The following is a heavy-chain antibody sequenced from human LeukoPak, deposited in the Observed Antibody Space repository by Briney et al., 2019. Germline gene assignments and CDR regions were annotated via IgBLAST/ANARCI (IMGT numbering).Heavy chain of an antibody. CDR1: GFTFSDYS. CDR2: ISKSGSYT. V-gene: IGHV3-21*05. CDR3: ARGDGYSYAGALDY. Sequence: GGSLRLSCAASGFTFSDYSMNWVRQAPGKGLEWVSYISKSGSYTNYADSVKGRFTISRENAKNSLYLQMNSLRPEDTAVYYCARGDGYSYAGALDYWGQGTLVTVSS. J-gene: IGHJ4*02. D-gene: IGHD3-22*01.